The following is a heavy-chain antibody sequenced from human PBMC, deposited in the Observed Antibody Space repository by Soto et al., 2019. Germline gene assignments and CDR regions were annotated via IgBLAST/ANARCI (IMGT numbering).Heavy chain of an antibody. Sequence: EVQLLESGGGLVQPGGSLRLSCAASGFTFSSYAMSWVRQAPGKGLEWVSAISGSGDTTQYADSVKGRFTISRGNSKNTLYLQMNSLRAEDTAVYYCAKDPTTVGFFDSWGQGTLVTVSS. CDR1: GFTFSSYA. CDR2: ISGSGDTT. V-gene: IGHV3-23*01. D-gene: IGHD4-17*01. J-gene: IGHJ4*02. CDR3: AKDPTTVGFFDS.